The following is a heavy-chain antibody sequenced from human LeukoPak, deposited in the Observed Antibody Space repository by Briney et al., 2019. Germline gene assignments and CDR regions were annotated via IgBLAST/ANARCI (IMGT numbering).Heavy chain of an antibody. J-gene: IGHJ4*02. Sequence: GGSLRLSCAASGFTFSSYAMSWVRQAPGKGLEWVSSISRSGSTKYYADSVKGRFTISRDNAKNSLFLQMNSLRAEDTAVYYCAKAPPTMVRGVIMGYFDYWGQGTLVTVSS. CDR2: ISRSGSTK. V-gene: IGHV3-48*04. D-gene: IGHD3-10*01. CDR1: GFTFSSYA. CDR3: AKAPPTMVRGVIMGYFDY.